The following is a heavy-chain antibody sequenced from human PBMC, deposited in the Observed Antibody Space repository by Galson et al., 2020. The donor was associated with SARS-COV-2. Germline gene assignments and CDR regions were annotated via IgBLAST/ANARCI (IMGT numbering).Heavy chain of an antibody. V-gene: IGHV2-70*01. J-gene: IGHJ4*02. CDR3: ARHSSSWYRPFDY. Sequence: SGPTLVKPTQTLTLTCTFSGFSLNTSGMCVNWIRQPPGKALEWLALIDWEDDKDYSTSLKTRLTISKDTSKNQVVLTMTNMDPVDTATYYCARHSSSWYRPFDYWGQGILVTVSS. CDR2: IDWEDDK. D-gene: IGHD6-13*01. CDR1: GFSLNTSGMC.